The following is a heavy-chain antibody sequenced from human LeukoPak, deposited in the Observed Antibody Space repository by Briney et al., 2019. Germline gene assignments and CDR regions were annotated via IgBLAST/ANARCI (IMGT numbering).Heavy chain of an antibody. J-gene: IGHJ6*02. CDR1: GFTFSSYW. D-gene: IGHD5-18*01. Sequence: PGGSLRLSCAASGFTFSSYWMSWVRQAPGKGLEWVANIKQDGSEKYYVDSVRGRFTISRDNAKNSLYLQMSSLRAEDTAVYFCARDGPGYSYGFGFYSMDVWGQGTTVTVSS. CDR2: IKQDGSEK. V-gene: IGHV3-7*01. CDR3: ARDGPGYSYGFGFYSMDV.